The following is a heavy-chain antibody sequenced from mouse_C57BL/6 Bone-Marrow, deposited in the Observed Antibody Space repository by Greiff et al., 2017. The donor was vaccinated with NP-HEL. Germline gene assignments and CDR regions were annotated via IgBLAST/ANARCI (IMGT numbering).Heavy chain of an antibody. CDR3: ATHTDSGPSWYFDD. J-gene: IGHJ1*03. Sequence: QVQLQQSGAELVRPGASVKLSCKASGYTFTDYSINWVKQRPGQGLEWIARIYPGSGNTYYNEKFKGKATLTAEKSSSTAYMQLSSLTSEDSAVYFCATHTDSGPSWYFDDWGTGTTVTVSS. CDR2: IYPGSGNT. V-gene: IGHV1-76*01. D-gene: IGHD3-1*01. CDR1: GYTFTDYS.